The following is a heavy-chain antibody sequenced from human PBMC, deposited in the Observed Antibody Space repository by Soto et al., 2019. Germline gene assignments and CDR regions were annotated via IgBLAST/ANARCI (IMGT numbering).Heavy chain of an antibody. CDR3: ARESLGSGWYPYYYYGMDV. CDR1: GDSVSSNSAA. CDR2: TYYRSKWYN. J-gene: IGHJ6*02. V-gene: IGHV6-1*01. D-gene: IGHD6-19*01. Sequence: QALSLPCAISGDSVSSNSAAWSLIRRSPSRGLEWLGRTYYRSKWYNDYAVSVKSRITINPDTSKNQFSLQLNSVTPEGTAVYYCARESLGSGWYPYYYYGMDVWGQGTTVTVSS.